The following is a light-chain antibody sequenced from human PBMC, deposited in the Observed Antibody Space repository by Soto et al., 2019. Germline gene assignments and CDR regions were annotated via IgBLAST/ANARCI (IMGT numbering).Light chain of an antibody. CDR2: DAS. CDR3: QQYFTLYT. Sequence: DIQMTQSPSSLSASIGDRVTITCQASQDITNNLNWYQQKRGKAPKVLIYDASHLERVVPSSFSGTRSGTHFTLTISSLQAEDIATYYCQQYFTLYTFGQGTKLEVK. J-gene: IGKJ2*01. CDR1: QDITNN. V-gene: IGKV1-33*01.